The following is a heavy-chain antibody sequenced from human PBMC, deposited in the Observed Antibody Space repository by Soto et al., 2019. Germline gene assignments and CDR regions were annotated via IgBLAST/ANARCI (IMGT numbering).Heavy chain of an antibody. V-gene: IGHV1-18*01. CDR3: ATLDLGTFDV. CDR1: GYVFISYA. J-gene: IGHJ4*02. D-gene: IGHD3-9*01. CDR2: ITAHNGNT. Sequence: QLVQSGAEVKKPGASVNVSCKASGYVFISYAITWVRQAPGQGLEWMGGITAHNGNTKHSQKFQGRMTMTTDTSTNTAYLELRSLTSDDTATYYCATLDLGTFDVWGQGTLVTVSS.